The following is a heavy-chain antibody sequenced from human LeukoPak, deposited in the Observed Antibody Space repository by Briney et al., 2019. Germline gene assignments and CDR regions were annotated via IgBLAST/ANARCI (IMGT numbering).Heavy chain of an antibody. D-gene: IGHD3-10*01. CDR3: ARERTLWFGELLADY. CDR2: IWYDGSNK. Sequence: PGGSLRLSCAASGFTSSSYGMHWVRQAPGKGLEWVAVIWYDGSNKYYADSVKGRFTISRDNSKNTLYLQMNSLRAEDTAVYYCARERTLWFGELLADYWGQGTLVTVSS. CDR1: GFTSSSYG. J-gene: IGHJ4*02. V-gene: IGHV3-33*01.